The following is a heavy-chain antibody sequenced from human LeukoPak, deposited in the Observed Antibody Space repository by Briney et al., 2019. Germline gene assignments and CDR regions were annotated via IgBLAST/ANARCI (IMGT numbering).Heavy chain of an antibody. Sequence: GGSLRLSCAASGFTFSSYWMSWVRQAPGKGLEWVANIKQDGSEKYYVDSVKGRFTISRDNAKNSLYLQMNSLRAEDTAVYYCARDPSSYYYYMDVRGKGTTVTVSS. CDR3: ARDPSSYYYYMDV. CDR1: GFTFSSYW. CDR2: IKQDGSEK. J-gene: IGHJ6*03. V-gene: IGHV3-7*01.